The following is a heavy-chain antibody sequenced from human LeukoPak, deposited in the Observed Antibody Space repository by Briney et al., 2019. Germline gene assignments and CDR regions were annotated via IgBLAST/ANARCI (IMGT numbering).Heavy chain of an antibody. V-gene: IGHV4-31*03. CDR2: IYYSGST. D-gene: IGHD6-13*01. CDR1: GGSISSGGYY. Sequence: SETLSLTCTVSGGSISSGGYYWSWIRQHPGKGLEWIGYIYYSGSTYYNPSLKSRVTISVDTSKNQFSLKLRYVTAADTAVYYCARSSSWQAHLGYWGQGTLVTVSS. J-gene: IGHJ4*02. CDR3: ARSSSWQAHLGY.